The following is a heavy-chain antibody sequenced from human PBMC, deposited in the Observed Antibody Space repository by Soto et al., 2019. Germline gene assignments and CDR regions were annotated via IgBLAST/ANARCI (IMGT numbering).Heavy chain of an antibody. CDR2: ISYYGSNK. D-gene: IGHD3-3*01. CDR1: GFPFSTYA. Sequence: PGGSLRPSCEASGFPFSTYAMPWFRKAPGKGLEWLAVISYYGSNKYYADSVKGRFTISRDNSKNTLYLQMNSLRAEDTAVYYCARDRGRQRITIFGVVIADYYYYGMDVWGQGTTVTVSS. V-gene: IGHV3-30-3*01. CDR3: ARDRGRQRITIFGVVIADYYYYGMDV. J-gene: IGHJ6*02.